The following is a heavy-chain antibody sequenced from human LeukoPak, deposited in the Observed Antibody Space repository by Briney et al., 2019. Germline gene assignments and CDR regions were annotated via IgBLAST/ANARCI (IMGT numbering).Heavy chain of an antibody. V-gene: IGHV3-53*01. J-gene: IGHJ6*03. CDR3: ARGGAHCSGGSCYSENYYMDV. CDR2: IYSGGST. CDR1: GFTVSSNY. Sequence: GGSLRLSCAASGFTVSSNYMSWVRQAPGKGLEWVSVIYSGGSTYYADSVKGRFTISRDNAKNSLYLQMNSLRAEDTALYYCARGGAHCSGGSCYSENYYMDVWGKGTTVTVSS. D-gene: IGHD2-15*01.